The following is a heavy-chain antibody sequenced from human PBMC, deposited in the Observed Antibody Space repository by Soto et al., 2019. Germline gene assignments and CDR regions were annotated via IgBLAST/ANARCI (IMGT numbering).Heavy chain of an antibody. CDR3: ARGRYGDY. J-gene: IGHJ4*02. D-gene: IGHD1-1*01. V-gene: IGHV1-18*01. Sequence: QVHLVQSGAEVKKPGASVKVSCKGSGYAFTTYGITRVRQAPGQGLEWMGWISAHSGNTNYAQKLQGRVTVTRDTSTSTAYMERRSLRSDDTAVYYCARGRYGDYWGQGARVTVSS. CDR1: GYAFTTYG. CDR2: ISAHSGNT.